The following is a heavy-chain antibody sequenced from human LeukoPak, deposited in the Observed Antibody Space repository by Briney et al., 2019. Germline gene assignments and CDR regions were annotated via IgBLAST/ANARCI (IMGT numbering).Heavy chain of an antibody. CDR2: ITGSSTYI. D-gene: IGHD3-3*01. V-gene: IGHV3-21*01. CDR3: ARDLNFWSSYSTRGFDY. Sequence: GGSLRLSCAASGFTFSSYSMTWVRQAPGKGLEWVSSITGSSTYIDYADSVKGRFTISRDNAKNSLYLQMNSLRAEGTAVYYCARDLNFWSSYSTRGFDYWGQGTLVTVSS. CDR1: GFTFSSYS. J-gene: IGHJ4*02.